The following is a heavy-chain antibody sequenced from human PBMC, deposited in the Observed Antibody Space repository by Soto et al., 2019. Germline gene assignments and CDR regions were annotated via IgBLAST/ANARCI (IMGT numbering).Heavy chain of an antibody. CDR2: IYYSGST. V-gene: IGHV4-30-4*01. J-gene: IGHJ5*02. CDR1: GGSISSGDYY. Sequence: PSETLSLTCTVSGGSISSGDYYWSWIRQPPGKGLEWIGYIYYSGSTYYNPSLKSRVTISVDTSKNQFSLKLSSVTAADTAVYYCARDFADCSGGSCYSGWFDPWGQGTLVTVSS. D-gene: IGHD2-15*01. CDR3: ARDFADCSGGSCYSGWFDP.